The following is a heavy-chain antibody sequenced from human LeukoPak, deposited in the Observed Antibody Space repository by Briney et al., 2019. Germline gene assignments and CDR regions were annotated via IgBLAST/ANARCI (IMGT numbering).Heavy chain of an antibody. CDR1: GGSISSYY. D-gene: IGHD3-10*01. V-gene: IGHV4-59*01. CDR2: IYSSGST. CDR3: ARERGSGSDAFDI. J-gene: IGHJ3*02. Sequence: PSETLSLTCTVSGGSISSYYWSWIRQPPGKGLECIAYIYSSGSTNYSPSLKSRVTISLDTSKNQFSLRLSSVTAADTAVYYCARERGSGSDAFDIWGQGTMVTVSS.